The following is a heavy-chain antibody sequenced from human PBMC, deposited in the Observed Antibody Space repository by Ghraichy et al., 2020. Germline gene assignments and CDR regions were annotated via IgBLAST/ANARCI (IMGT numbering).Heavy chain of an antibody. J-gene: IGHJ4*02. V-gene: IGHV4-34*01. CDR2: INHSGTT. CDR3: ARDVEGAIDF. D-gene: IGHD1-26*01. CDR1: GGSFNDYY. Sequence: SETLSLTCAVYGGSFNDYYWSWIRQSPGKGLEWIGEINHSGTTNYNPSLKSRVTISLNTSKNQFSLRLSSVTAADTAVYFCARDVEGAIDFWGQGTLVTVSS.